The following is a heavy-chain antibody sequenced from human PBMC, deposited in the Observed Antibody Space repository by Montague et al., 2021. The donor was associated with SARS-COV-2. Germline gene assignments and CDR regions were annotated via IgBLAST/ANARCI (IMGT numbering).Heavy chain of an antibody. Sequence: SETLSLTCTISGGSVSPYYWSWIRQPPGKGLEWIGYMHYRGSTNYNPPLESRVTMSLDTSENQLSLKLTSVTVAETAVYFCARGRGERGYSFGYYYFDLWGQGTLVTVSS. V-gene: IGHV4-59*02. CDR3: ARGRGERGYSFGYYYFDL. D-gene: IGHD5-18*01. CDR1: GGSVSPYY. J-gene: IGHJ4*02. CDR2: MHYRGST.